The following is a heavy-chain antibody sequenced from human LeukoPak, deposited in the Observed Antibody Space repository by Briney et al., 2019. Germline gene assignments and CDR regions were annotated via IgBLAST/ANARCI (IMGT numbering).Heavy chain of an antibody. J-gene: IGHJ4*02. D-gene: IGHD3-10*01. CDR3: ARAYGSGSYYTDY. CDR1: GGSFSGYY. Sequence: SETLSLTCAVYGGSFSGYYWSWIRQPPGKGLEWIGEINHSGSTYYNPSLKSRVTISVDTSKNQFSLKLSSVTAADTAVYYCARAYGSGSYYTDYWGQGNLVTVSS. V-gene: IGHV4-34*01. CDR2: INHSGST.